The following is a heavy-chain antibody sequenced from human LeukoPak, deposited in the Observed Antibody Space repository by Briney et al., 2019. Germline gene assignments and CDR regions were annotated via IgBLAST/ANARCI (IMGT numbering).Heavy chain of an antibody. Sequence: GGSLRLSCAASGFTFSSYGMHWVRQAPGKGLEWVAVISYDGSDKYYADSVKGRFTISRDNSKNTLYLQMNSLRAEDTAVYYCAKGPDSSGYYYYVDYWGRGTLVTVSS. D-gene: IGHD3-22*01. J-gene: IGHJ4*02. CDR2: ISYDGSDK. V-gene: IGHV3-30*18. CDR3: AKGPDSSGYYYYVDY. CDR1: GFTFSSYG.